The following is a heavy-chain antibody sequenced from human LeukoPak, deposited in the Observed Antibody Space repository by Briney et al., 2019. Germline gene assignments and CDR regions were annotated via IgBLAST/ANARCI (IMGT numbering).Heavy chain of an antibody. CDR2: MNPNSGNT. J-gene: IGHJ4*02. CDR1: GYTFTSYD. CDR3: ARNGYDSSGYYRFDY. V-gene: IGHV1-8*01. D-gene: IGHD3-22*01. Sequence: ASVKVSCKASGYTFTSYDINWVRQAPGQGLEWMGWMNPNSGNTGYAQKLQGRVTMTRNTSISTAYMELSSLRSEDTAVYYCARNGYDSSGYYRFDYWGQGTLVTVSS.